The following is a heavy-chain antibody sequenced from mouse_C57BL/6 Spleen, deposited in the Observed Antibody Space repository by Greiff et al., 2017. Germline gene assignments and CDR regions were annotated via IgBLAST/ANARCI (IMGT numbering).Heavy chain of an antibody. CDR2: IYPGSGST. CDR1: GYTFTSYW. V-gene: IGHV1-55*01. CDR3: AREGGNYVIAY. J-gene: IGHJ3*01. Sequence: VQLQQSGAELVKPGASVKMSCKASGYTFTSYWITWVKQRPGQGLEWIGDIYPGSGSTNYNEKFKSKATLTVDTSSSTAYMQLSSLTSEDSAVYYCAREGGNYVIAYWGQGTLVTVSA. D-gene: IGHD2-1*01.